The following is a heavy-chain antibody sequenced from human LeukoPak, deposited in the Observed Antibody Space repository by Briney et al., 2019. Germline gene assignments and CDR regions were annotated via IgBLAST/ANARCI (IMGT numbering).Heavy chain of an antibody. J-gene: IGHJ6*02. CDR2: INPNSGGT. D-gene: IGHD4-17*01. Sequence: GASVKVSCKASGYTFTGYYMHWVRQAPGQGLEWMGWINPNSGGTNYAQKFQGRVTMTRDTSIGTAYMELSRLRSDDTAVYYCASRDGDYDDYYYYGMDVWGQGTTVTVSS. V-gene: IGHV1-2*02. CDR1: GYTFTGYY. CDR3: ASRDGDYDDYYYYGMDV.